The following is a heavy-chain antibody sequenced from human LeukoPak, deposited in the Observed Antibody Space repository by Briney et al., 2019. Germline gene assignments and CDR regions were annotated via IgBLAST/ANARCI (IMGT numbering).Heavy chain of an antibody. D-gene: IGHD4-17*01. CDR3: ARGHGDYIYYYYGMDV. Sequence: SVTVSCKASGGTFSSYAISWVRQAPGQGLEWMGGIIPIFGTANYAQKFQGRVTITADESTSTAYMELSSLRSEDTAVYYCARGHGDYIYYYYGMDVWGQGTTVTVSS. CDR2: IIPIFGTA. CDR1: GGTFSSYA. V-gene: IGHV1-69*13. J-gene: IGHJ6*02.